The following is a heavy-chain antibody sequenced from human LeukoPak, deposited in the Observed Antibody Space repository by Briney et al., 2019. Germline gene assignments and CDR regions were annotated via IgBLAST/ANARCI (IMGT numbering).Heavy chain of an antibody. D-gene: IGHD3/OR15-3a*01. J-gene: IGHJ3*02. Sequence: PSETLSLTCTVSGRSISSYYWSWIRQPPGKGLEWIGYIYTSGSTNYNPSLKSRVTISVDTSKNPFSLKLSSVTAADTAVYYCASTVCGLDAFDIWGQGTMVTVSS. CDR1: GRSISSYY. CDR3: ASTVCGLDAFDI. CDR2: IYTSGST. V-gene: IGHV4-4*09.